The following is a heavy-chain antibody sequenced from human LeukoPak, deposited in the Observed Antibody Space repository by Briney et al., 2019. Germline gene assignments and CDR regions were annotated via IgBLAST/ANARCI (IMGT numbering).Heavy chain of an antibody. J-gene: IGHJ4*02. CDR1: GFTFDDYA. CDR2: ISGNSGSI. V-gene: IGHV3-9*03. Sequence: GRSLRLPCAASGFTFDDYAMHWVRQAPGKGLEWVSGISGNSGSIGYADSVKGRFTISRDNAKNSLYLQMNSLRAEDMALYYCAKDTTPLASYFDYWGQGTLVTVSS. D-gene: IGHD5-12*01. CDR3: AKDTTPLASYFDY.